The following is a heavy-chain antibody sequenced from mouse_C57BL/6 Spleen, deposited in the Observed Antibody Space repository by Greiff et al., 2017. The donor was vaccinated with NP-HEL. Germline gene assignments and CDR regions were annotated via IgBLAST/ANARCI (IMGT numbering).Heavy chain of an antibody. CDR2: IYPSDSET. J-gene: IGHJ2*01. Sequence: QVQLQQPGAELVRPGSSVKLSCKASGYTFTSYWMDWVKQRPGQGLEWIGNIYPSDSETHYNQKFKDKATLTVDKSSSTAYMQLSSLTSEDSAVYYVARTPLGSSYFDYWGQGTTLTVSS. CDR3: ARTPLGSSYFDY. V-gene: IGHV1-61*01. D-gene: IGHD1-1*01. CDR1: GYTFTSYW.